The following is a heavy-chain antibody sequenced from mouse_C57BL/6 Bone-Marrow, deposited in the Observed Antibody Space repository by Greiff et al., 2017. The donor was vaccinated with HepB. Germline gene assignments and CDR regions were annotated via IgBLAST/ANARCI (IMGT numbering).Heavy chain of an antibody. CDR3: ASGFYSLGYAMDY. Sequence: EVQLQQSGPELVKPGASVKISCKASGYTFTDYYMNWVKQSHGKSLEWIGDINPNNGGTSYNQKFKGKATLTVDKSSSTAYMELRSLTSEDSAVYYCASGFYSLGYAMDYWGQGTSVTVSS. D-gene: IGHD2-1*01. V-gene: IGHV1-26*01. CDR1: GYTFTDYY. J-gene: IGHJ4*01. CDR2: INPNNGGT.